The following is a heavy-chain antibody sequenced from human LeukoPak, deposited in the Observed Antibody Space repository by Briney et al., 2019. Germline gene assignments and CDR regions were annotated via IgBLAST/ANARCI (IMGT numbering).Heavy chain of an antibody. CDR1: GDSFSSNSAS. J-gene: IGHJ4*02. V-gene: IGHV6-1*01. Sequence: SQTLSLTCVISGDSFSSNSASWAWHRQSPARGIEWLGRTYYRSKWYNDYAVSVESRITINPDTSKNQFSLQLNSVTPEDTAMYYCSRGEPSGYSNVWGQGTLVTVSS. D-gene: IGHD6-13*01. CDR3: SRGEPSGYSNV. CDR2: TYYRSKWYN.